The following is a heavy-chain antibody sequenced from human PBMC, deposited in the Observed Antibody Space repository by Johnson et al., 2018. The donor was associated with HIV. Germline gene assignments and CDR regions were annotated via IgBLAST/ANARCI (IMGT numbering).Heavy chain of an antibody. J-gene: IGHJ3*01. V-gene: IGHV3-53*01. Sequence: VQLVESGGGLVQPGGSLRLSCAASDFTVGSIYMSWVRQAPGKGLEWVSLIYSGGSTYYADSVKGRFTISRDNSKNTLYVQMNSLRAEDTAVYYCAKKMARDIGDGFDVWGQGTMVIVSS. CDR3: AKKMARDIGDGFDV. CDR1: DFTVGSIY. D-gene: IGHD2-15*01. CDR2: IYSGGST.